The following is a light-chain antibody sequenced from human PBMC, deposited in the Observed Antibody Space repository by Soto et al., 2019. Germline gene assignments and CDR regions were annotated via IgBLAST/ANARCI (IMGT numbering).Light chain of an antibody. CDR2: EVN. CDR3: CSYTGGNTLI. V-gene: IGLV2-23*02. CDR1: NGDVGSYDL. Sequence: QSVLTQPASVSGSPGQSITISCTGTNGDVGSYDLVSWYQQYPGKAPKLIIYEVNKRPSGVSNRFSGAKSGNTASLTISGHQTEDEADYDCCSYTGGNTLIFGGGPKLTVL. J-gene: IGLJ2*01.